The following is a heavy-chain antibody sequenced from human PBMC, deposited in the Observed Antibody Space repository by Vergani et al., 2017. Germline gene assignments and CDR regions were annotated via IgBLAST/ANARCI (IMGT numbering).Heavy chain of an antibody. CDR2: ISSSSSYI. J-gene: IGHJ4*02. CDR1: GFTFDDYT. V-gene: IGHV3-21*02. CDR3: ARDASRAGGFR. D-gene: IGHD4-23*01. Sequence: VQLVESGGGLVQPGGSLRLSCAASGFTFDDYTMHWVRQAPGKGLEWVSSISSSSSYIYYADSVKGRFTISRDNAKNSLYLQMNSLRAEDTAVYYCARDASRAGGFRWGQGTLVTVSS.